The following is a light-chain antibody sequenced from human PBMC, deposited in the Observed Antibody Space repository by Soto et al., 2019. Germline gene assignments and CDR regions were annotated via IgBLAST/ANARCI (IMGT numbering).Light chain of an antibody. CDR2: EVS. Sequence: QSALTQPPSASGSPGQSVTISCTGTSSDVGGYNFVSWYQQHPGKAPKLMIYEVSKRPSGVPDRFSGSKSGNTASLTISGLQAEDEAHYYCISFRGTDSPYVFGTGTKVTVL. J-gene: IGLJ1*01. CDR3: ISFRGTDSPYV. CDR1: SSDVGGYNF. V-gene: IGLV2-8*01.